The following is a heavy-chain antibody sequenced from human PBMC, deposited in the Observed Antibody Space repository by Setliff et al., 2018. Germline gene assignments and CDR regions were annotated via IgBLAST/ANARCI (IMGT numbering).Heavy chain of an antibody. Sequence: LSLSCAASGFTFSSYWMSWVRQAPGKGLEWVSNIKQDGSDKYYVDSVKGRFTISRDNAKNSLYLQMNSLRAEDTAVYYCARLRKDYGDYYYFDYWGQGTLVTVSS. CDR2: IKQDGSDK. CDR1: GFTFSSYW. D-gene: IGHD4-17*01. CDR3: ARLRKDYGDYYYFDY. J-gene: IGHJ4*02. V-gene: IGHV3-7*01.